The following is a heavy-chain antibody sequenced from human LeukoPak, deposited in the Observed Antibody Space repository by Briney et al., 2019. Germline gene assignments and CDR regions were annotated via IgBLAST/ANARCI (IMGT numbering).Heavy chain of an antibody. CDR2: VYTSGST. Sequence: SETLSLTCTVSGGSISGYYWSWTRQPPGKGLEWIGYVYTSGSTKYNPSLKSRVTISVDTSKNQFSLKLSSVTVADTAVYYCARLMSGYCSSSSCYPKGAYYYYYYMDVWGKGTTVTVPS. D-gene: IGHD2-2*01. J-gene: IGHJ6*03. V-gene: IGHV4-4*09. CDR1: GGSISGYY. CDR3: ARLMSGYCSSSSCYPKGAYYYYYYMDV.